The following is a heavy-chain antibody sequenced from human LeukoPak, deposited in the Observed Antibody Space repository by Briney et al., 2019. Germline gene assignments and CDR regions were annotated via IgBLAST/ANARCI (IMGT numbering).Heavy chain of an antibody. CDR2: IYYSGST. CDR3: ARVYYSNSYDYWYYDL. Sequence: SETLSLTCTVSGGSISSSSYYWGWIRQPPGKGLEWIGSIYYSGSTYYNPSLKSRVTISVDTSKNQFSLKLSSVTAADTAVYYCARVYYSNSYDYWYYDLWGRGTLVTVSS. V-gene: IGHV4-39*01. D-gene: IGHD6-13*01. CDR1: GGSISSSSYY. J-gene: IGHJ2*01.